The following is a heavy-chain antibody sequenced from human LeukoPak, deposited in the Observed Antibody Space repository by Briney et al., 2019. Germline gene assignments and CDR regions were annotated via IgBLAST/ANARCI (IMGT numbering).Heavy chain of an antibody. CDR1: GFTFSSYW. D-gene: IGHD1-26*01. V-gene: IGHV3-7*01. J-gene: IGHJ6*02. CDR2: IKQDGSEK. CDR3: ARDHTVEATGIYYYYGMDV. Sequence: HPGGSLRLSCAASGFTFSSYWMSWVRQAPGKGLEWVANIKQDGSEKYYVDSVKGRFTISRDNAKNSLYLQMNSLRAEDTAVYYCARDHTVEATGIYYYYGMDVWGQGTTVTVSS.